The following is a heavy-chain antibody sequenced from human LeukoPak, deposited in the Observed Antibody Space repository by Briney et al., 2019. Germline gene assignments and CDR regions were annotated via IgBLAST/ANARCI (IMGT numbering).Heavy chain of an antibody. J-gene: IGHJ4*02. Sequence: PGGSLRLSCAASVFTFSSYWMSWVRQAPGKGLEWVAKIKQDGSEKYYVHSEKGRFTISRDNAKNSLYLQVNSLRSKDTAVYYCSRSPVFYDYVWGIYRPHYYFDYWGQGTLVTVSS. CDR1: VFTFSSYW. CDR2: IKQDGSEK. D-gene: IGHD3-16*02. V-gene: IGHV3-7*01. CDR3: SRSPVFYDYVWGIYRPHYYFDY.